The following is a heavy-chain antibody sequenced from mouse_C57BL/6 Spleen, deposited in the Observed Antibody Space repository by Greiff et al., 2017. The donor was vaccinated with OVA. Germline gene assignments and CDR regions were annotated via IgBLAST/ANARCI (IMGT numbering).Heavy chain of an antibody. V-gene: IGHV5-6*01. CDR2: ISSGGSYT. Sequence: DVQLQESGGDLVKPGGSLKLSCAASGFTFSSYGMSWVRQTPDKRLEWVATISSGGSYTYYPDSVKGRFTISRDNAKNTLYLQMSSLKSEDTAMYYCARQGLYYDYVDYWGQGTTLTVSS. D-gene: IGHD2-4*01. J-gene: IGHJ2*01. CDR3: ARQGLYYDYVDY. CDR1: GFTFSSYG.